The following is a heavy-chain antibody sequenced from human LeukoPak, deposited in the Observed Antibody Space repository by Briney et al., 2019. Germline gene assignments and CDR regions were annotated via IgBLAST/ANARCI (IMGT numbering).Heavy chain of an antibody. D-gene: IGHD3-10*01. J-gene: IGHJ3*02. CDR3: TTERLLWFGELWGAFDI. Sequence: MPGGSLRPSCAASGFTFSNAWMSWVRQAPGKGLEWVGRIKSKTDGGTTDYAAPVKGRFTISRDDSRNTLYLQMNSLKTEDTAVYYCTTERLLWFGELWGAFDIWGQGTMVTVSS. V-gene: IGHV3-15*01. CDR2: IKSKTDGGTT. CDR1: GFTFSNAW.